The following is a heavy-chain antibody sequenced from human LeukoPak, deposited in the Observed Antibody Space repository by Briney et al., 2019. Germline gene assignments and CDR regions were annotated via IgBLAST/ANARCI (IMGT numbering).Heavy chain of an antibody. J-gene: IGHJ4*02. Sequence: GRSLRLSCAASGFTFSRYAMHWVRQAPGKGLEWVAVISYDGSNKYYADSVKGRFTISRDNSKNTLYLQMNSLRAEDTAVYYCSLIDYWGQGTLVTVSS. CDR2: ISYDGSNK. CDR3: SLIDY. CDR1: GFTFSRYA. V-gene: IGHV3-30*04.